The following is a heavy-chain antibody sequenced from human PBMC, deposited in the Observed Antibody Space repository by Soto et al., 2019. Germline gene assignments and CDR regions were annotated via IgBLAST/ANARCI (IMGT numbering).Heavy chain of an antibody. CDR1: GYTFTNYG. CDR2: ISAYKGNT. J-gene: IGHJ4*02. CDR3: ASRSGQLPYYFDY. D-gene: IGHD6-6*01. Sequence: GXSVKVSCKPSGYTFTNYGISWVRQAPGQGLEWMGWISAYKGNTNYAQKFQGRVTMTTETSTSTAYMELRSLRSDDTAVYYCASRSGQLPYYFDYWGQGTLVTVSS. V-gene: IGHV1-18*01.